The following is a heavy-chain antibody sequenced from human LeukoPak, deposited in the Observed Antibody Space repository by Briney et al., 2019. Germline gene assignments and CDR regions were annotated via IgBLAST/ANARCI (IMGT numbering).Heavy chain of an antibody. CDR1: GFTFSSYE. CDR3: ARTYYYDGSGYLPDY. J-gene: IGHJ4*02. CDR2: ISSSGSTI. D-gene: IGHD3-22*01. Sequence: GGSLRLSCAASGFTFSSYEMNWVRQAPGKGLEWVSYISSSGSTICYADSVKGRFTISRDNAKNSLYLQMNSLRAEDTAMYYCARTYYYDGSGYLPDYWGQGTLVTVSS. V-gene: IGHV3-48*03.